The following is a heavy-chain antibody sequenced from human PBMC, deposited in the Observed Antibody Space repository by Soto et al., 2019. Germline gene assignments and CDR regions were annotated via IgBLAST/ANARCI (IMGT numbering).Heavy chain of an antibody. J-gene: IGHJ6*02. D-gene: IGHD6-6*01. CDR1: GYSFTRYW. Sequence: GECLTSSCTCSGYSFTRYWIGWVRQMPGKGLEWMGIIYPGDSDTRYSPSFQGQVTISADKSISTAYLQWSSLKASDTAMYYCASPSIAARPGYYYYGMDVWGQGTTVPVSS. V-gene: IGHV5-51*01. CDR2: IYPGDSDT. CDR3: ASPSIAARPGYYYYGMDV.